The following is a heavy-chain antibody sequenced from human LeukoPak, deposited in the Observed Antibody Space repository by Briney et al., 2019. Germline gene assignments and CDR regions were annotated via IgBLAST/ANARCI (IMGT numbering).Heavy chain of an antibody. V-gene: IGHV3-30-3*01. D-gene: IGHD6-6*01. CDR1: GFTVSSNY. Sequence: GGSLRLSCAASGFTVSSNYMSWVRQAPGKGLEWVAVISSDGNNKYYADSVKGRFTISRDNSKNTLYLQMNRLRAEDTAVYYCARMGYSSSGYYYYGMDVWGQGTTVTVSS. CDR2: ISSDGNNK. J-gene: IGHJ6*02. CDR3: ARMGYSSSGYYYYGMDV.